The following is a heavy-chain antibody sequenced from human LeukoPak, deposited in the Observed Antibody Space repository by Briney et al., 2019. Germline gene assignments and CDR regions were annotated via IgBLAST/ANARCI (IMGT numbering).Heavy chain of an antibody. J-gene: IGHJ4*02. CDR2: IYYSGST. CDR1: GGSISSYY. V-gene: IGHV4-59*01. CDR3: ARLVVVSAHFDY. Sequence: SETLSLTCTVSGGSISSYYWSWIRQPPGKGLEWIGYIYYSGSTNYNPSLKSRVTISVDTSKNQFSLKLSSVTAADTAVYYCARLVVVSAHFDYWGQGGQVPVSS. D-gene: IGHD2-15*01.